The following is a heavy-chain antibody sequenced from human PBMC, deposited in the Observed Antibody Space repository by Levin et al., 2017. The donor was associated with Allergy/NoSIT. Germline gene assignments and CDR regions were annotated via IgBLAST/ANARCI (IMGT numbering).Heavy chain of an antibody. V-gene: IGHV3-11*01. J-gene: IGHJ2*01. Sequence: GGSLRLSCEVSGFTFSDHHMSWIRQAPGKGLEWLSYVSDDGGTTSSAASVKGRFTISRDNAKKSLYLHMNNLRVEDAAVYYCAWEFRSSGWFFDLWGRGTLVTVSS. CDR1: GFTFSDHH. CDR2: VSDDGGTT. CDR3: AWEFRSSGWFFDL.